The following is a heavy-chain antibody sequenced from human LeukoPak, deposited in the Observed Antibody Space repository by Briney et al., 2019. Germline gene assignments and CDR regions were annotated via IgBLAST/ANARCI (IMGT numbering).Heavy chain of an antibody. CDR3: ARDHDILTGTDY. V-gene: IGHV3-30-3*01. CDR1: GFTFSSYA. Sequence: GRSLRLSCAASGFTFSSYAMHWVRQVPGKGLEWVAVISYDGSNKYYADSVKGRFTISRDNSKNTLYLQMNSLRAEDTAVYYCARDHDILTGTDYWGQGTLVTVSS. D-gene: IGHD3-9*01. CDR2: ISYDGSNK. J-gene: IGHJ4*02.